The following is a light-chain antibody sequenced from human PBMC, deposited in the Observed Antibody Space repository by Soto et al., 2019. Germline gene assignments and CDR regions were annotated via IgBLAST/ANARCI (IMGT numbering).Light chain of an antibody. V-gene: IGLV2-14*01. J-gene: IGLJ2*01. CDR1: SSDVGGYNY. CDR2: DVS. Sequence: QSALTPPASVSGSPGQSITISCTGTSSDVGGYNYVSWYQQHPGKVPKLMIYDVSNRPSGVSNRFSGSKSGNTASLTISGLQAEDEADDYCSSYTSSSTLGVFGGGNKLTVL. CDR3: SSYTSSSTLGV.